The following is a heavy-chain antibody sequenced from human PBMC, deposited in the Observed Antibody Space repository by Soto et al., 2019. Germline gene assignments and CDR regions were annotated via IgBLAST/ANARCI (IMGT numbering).Heavy chain of an antibody. CDR2: IIPIFGTA. J-gene: IGHJ6*02. V-gene: IGHV1-69*13. Sequence: GASVKVSCKASGGTFSSYAISWVRQAPGQGLEWMGGIIPIFGTANYAQKFQGRVTITADESTSTAYMELSSLRSEDTAAYYCARDEYIVVVTAINYYGMDVWGQGTTVTVS. CDR1: GGTFSSYA. CDR3: ARDEYIVVVTAINYYGMDV. D-gene: IGHD2-21*02.